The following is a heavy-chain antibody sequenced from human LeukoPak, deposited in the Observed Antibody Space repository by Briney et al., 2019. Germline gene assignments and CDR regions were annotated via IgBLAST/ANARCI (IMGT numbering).Heavy chain of an antibody. CDR1: VGSISSGGYY. D-gene: IGHD2-15*01. CDR2: IYYSGST. CDR3: ARGREVEVPLDAFDI. V-gene: IGHV4-31*03. J-gene: IGHJ3*02. Sequence: SETLSLTCTVSVGSISSGGYYRSWIRQHPGKGLEWIGYIYYSGSTYYNPSLKSRVTISVDTSKNQFSLKLSSVTAADTAVYYCARGREVEVPLDAFDIWGQGTMVTVSS.